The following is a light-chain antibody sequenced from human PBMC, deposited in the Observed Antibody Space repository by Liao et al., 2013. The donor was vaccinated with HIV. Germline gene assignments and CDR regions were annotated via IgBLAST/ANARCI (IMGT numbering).Light chain of an antibody. V-gene: IGLV3-21*01. J-gene: IGLJ2*01. CDR1: NIGSKS. CDR2: YDS. CDR3: QAWDSSTVV. Sequence: SYVLTQPPSVSVAPGRTAKITCGGNNIGSKSVHWYQQRPGQAPLLVISYDSVRPSGIPERFSGSSSGNTATLTISGTQAMDEADYYCQAWDSSTVVFGGGTKLTVL.